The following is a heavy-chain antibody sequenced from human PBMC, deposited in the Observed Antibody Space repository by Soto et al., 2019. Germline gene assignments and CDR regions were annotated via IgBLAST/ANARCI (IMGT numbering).Heavy chain of an antibody. J-gene: IGHJ6*03. CDR3: ARVSGNWYYYMDV. CDR1: GGTFSSYA. CDR2: MIPIIGKA. Sequence: ASVKVSCKASGGTFSSYAISWVRQAPGQGLEWMGWMIPIIGKADYAQKFQGRVTMTRNNSISTAYMELSSLRSEDTAVYYCARVSGNWYYYMDVWGKGTTVTVSS. D-gene: IGHD1-20*01. V-gene: IGHV1-8*02.